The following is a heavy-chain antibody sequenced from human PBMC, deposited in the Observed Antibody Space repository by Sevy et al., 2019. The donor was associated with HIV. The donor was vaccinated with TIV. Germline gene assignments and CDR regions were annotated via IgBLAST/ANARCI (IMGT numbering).Heavy chain of an antibody. CDR1: GFIFSNFA. CDR2: TSYDGSHK. J-gene: IGHJ1*01. D-gene: IGHD1-26*01. CDR3: ARGENDDEFFQY. Sequence: GGSLRLSCTASGFIFSNFAMHWVRQAPGKGLEWVAVTSYDGSHKYYADSVKGRFTVSRDNSRNILSLEMNSLRRGDTAVYYCARGENDDEFFQYWGQGTLVTVSS. V-gene: IGHV3-30*04.